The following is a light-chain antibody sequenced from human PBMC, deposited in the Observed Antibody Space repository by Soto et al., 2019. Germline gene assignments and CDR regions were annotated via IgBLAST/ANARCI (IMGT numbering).Light chain of an antibody. J-gene: IGKJ1*01. Sequence: DIQMTQSPSTLSGSVGDRVTITCRASQTISSWLAWYQQKPGKAPKLLIYKASTLKSGVPSRFSGSGSGTEFTLTISSLQPDDFATYYYQHYNPYTEACGQGTKVELK. CDR2: KAS. V-gene: IGKV1-5*03. CDR3: QHYNPYTEA. CDR1: QTISSW.